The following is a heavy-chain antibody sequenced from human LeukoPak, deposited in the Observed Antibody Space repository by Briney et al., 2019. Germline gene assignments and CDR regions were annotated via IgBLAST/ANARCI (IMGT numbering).Heavy chain of an antibody. D-gene: IGHD3-10*01. CDR1: GDSITSHS. CDR2: IHSSGST. Sequence: SETLSLTCTVSGDSITSHSWSWIRLPPGKGLEWIGYIHSSGSTNYSPSLESRVTITRDTSKNQFSLKMTAVTAADTAVYYCALSGYGSSDCWGQGTLVTVSS. CDR3: ALSGYGSSDC. V-gene: IGHV4-59*03. J-gene: IGHJ4*02.